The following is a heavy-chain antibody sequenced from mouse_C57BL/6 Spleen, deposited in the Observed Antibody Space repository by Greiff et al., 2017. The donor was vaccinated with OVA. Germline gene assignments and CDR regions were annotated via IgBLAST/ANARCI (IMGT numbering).Heavy chain of an antibody. CDR3: ARNRRYYGSSLYYYAMDY. V-gene: IGHV2-9-1*01. D-gene: IGHD1-1*01. CDR1: GFSLTSYA. Sequence: QVQLKESGPGLVAPSQSLSITCTVSGFSLTSYAISWVRQPPGKGLEWLGLIWTGGGTNYNSALKSRLSISKDNSTSQVFLKMNSLQTDVKARYCCARNRRYYGSSLYYYAMDYWGQGTSVTVSS. J-gene: IGHJ4*01. CDR2: IWTGGGT.